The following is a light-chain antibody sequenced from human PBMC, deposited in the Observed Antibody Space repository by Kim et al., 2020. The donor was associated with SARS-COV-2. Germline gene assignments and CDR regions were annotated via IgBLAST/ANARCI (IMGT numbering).Light chain of an antibody. J-gene: IGKJ2*01. Sequence: SVSPAESATRSCRASQSVSSNLAWYQQKPRQSPRLLIFSASTRATGLPSRFSGSGSGTDFTLTITTLQSDDSAVYYCQQYDTWPHTFGQGTKLEIK. CDR3: QQYDTWPHT. V-gene: IGKV3-15*01. CDR2: SAS. CDR1: QSVSSN.